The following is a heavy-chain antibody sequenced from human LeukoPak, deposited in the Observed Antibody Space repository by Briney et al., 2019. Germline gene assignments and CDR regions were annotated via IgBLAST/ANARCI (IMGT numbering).Heavy chain of an antibody. Sequence: SPKVSCKASGGTFSSYAISGVRQTPGQGLGRMGGIIPIFGTANYAQKFQGRVTITADESTSTAYMELSSLRSQDTAVYYCAGGADVGLYTFDYWGQGTLVTVSS. CDR2: IIPIFGTA. J-gene: IGHJ4*02. D-gene: IGHD2-2*02. V-gene: IGHV1-69*13. CDR3: AGGADVGLYTFDY. CDR1: GGTFSSYA.